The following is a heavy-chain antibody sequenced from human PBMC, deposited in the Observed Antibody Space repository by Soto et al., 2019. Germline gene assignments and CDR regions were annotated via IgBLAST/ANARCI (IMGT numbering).Heavy chain of an antibody. CDR1: GYTFTSYG. Sequence: GASVKVSCKASGYTFTSYGISWVRQAPGQGLEWMGWISAYNGNTNYAQKLQGRVTMTTDTSTSTAYMELRSLRSDDTAVYYCARDIRLLWFGELIGNYYYGMDVWGQGTTVTVYS. CDR2: ISAYNGNT. D-gene: IGHD3-10*01. V-gene: IGHV1-18*04. J-gene: IGHJ6*02. CDR3: ARDIRLLWFGELIGNYYYGMDV.